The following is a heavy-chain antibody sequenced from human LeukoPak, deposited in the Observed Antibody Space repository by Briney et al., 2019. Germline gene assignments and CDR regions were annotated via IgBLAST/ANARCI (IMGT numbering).Heavy chain of an antibody. J-gene: IGHJ3*02. CDR1: GGSISSYY. CDR3: ARDMGDPGTLRHYDSALHDAFDI. V-gene: IGHV4-59*01. Sequence: SETLSLTCTVSGGSISSYYWSWIRQPPGEGLEWIGYIYYSGSTNYNPSLKSRVTISVDTSKNQFSLKLSSVTAADTAVYYCARDMGDPGTLRHYDSALHDAFDIWGQGTMVAVSS. CDR2: IYYSGST. D-gene: IGHD3-16*01.